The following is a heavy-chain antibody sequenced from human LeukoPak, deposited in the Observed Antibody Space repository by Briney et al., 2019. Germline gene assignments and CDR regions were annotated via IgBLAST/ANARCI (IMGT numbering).Heavy chain of an antibody. D-gene: IGHD5-18*01. V-gene: IGHV3-48*03. J-gene: IGHJ4*02. Sequence: GGSLRLSCAASGFTLSDYEMNWVRQTPGKGLEWISSINRDGREVYYGDSVKGRFTVSRDNAKNSLYLQMNSLRAEDTAVYYCARDRPDRGYSYGRDFDYWGQGTLVTVSS. CDR3: ARDRPDRGYSYGRDFDY. CDR2: INRDGREV. CDR1: GFTLSDYE.